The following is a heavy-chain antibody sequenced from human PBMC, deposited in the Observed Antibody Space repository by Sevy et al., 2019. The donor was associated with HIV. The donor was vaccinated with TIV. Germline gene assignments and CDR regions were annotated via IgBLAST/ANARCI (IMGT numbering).Heavy chain of an antibody. J-gene: IGHJ5*02. CDR3: ARDNNYGSGSYYRGNWFDP. D-gene: IGHD3-10*01. V-gene: IGHV4-59*01. Sequence: SETLSLTCTVSGDSISSYYWSWIRQPPGKGLEWIGNIYYSGSTNYNPSLKSRVTISVDMSKNQFSLKLSSVTAADTAVYYCARDNNYGSGSYYRGNWFDPWGQGTLVTVSS. CDR2: IYYSGST. CDR1: GDSISSYY.